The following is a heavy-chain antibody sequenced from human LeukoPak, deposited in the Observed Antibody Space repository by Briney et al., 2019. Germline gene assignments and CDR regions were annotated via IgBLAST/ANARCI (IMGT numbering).Heavy chain of an antibody. V-gene: IGHV3-48*02. CDR2: ISSTSNTI. Sequence: PGGSLRLSCAASGFTFSSYSMNWVRQAPGKGLEGVSYISSTSNTIYYADSVKGRFTVSGDNAKNSLYLQMHSLRDEDTAVYYCTRTGGNFHFDYWGQGTLVTVSS. D-gene: IGHD4-23*01. CDR1: GFTFSSYS. J-gene: IGHJ4*02. CDR3: TRTGGNFHFDY.